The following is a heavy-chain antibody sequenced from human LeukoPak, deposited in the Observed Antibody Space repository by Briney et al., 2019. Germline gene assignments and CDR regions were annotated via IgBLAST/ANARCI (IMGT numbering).Heavy chain of an antibody. CDR1: GFTFSSYG. J-gene: IGHJ4*02. CDR3: ARGGYSYGSSDTFDY. D-gene: IGHD5-18*01. CDR2: IWYDGSNK. V-gene: IGHV3-33*01. Sequence: GGSLRLSCAASGFTFSSYGMHWVRQAPGEGLEWVAVIWYDGSNKYYADSVKGRFTISRDNSKNTLYLQMNSLRAEDTAVYYCARGGYSYGSSDTFDYWGQGTLVTVSS.